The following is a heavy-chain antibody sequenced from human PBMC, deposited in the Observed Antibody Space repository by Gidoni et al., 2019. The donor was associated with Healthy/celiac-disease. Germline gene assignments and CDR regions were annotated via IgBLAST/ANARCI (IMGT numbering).Heavy chain of an antibody. CDR2: TRNKANSYTT. CDR1: GFTFSDHY. CDR3: AKDLLWAGDY. V-gene: IGHV3-72*01. J-gene: IGHJ4*02. D-gene: IGHD3-10*02. Sequence: EVQLVESGGGLVQPGGSLRLSCAASGFTFSDHYMDWVRQAPGKGLEWVGRTRNKANSYTTEYAASVKGRFTISRDDSKNSLYLKMNSLKTEDTAVYYCAKDLLWAGDYWGQGTLVTVSS.